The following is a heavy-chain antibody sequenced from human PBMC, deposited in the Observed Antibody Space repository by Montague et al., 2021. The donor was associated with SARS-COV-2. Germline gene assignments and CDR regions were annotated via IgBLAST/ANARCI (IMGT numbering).Heavy chain of an antibody. J-gene: IGHJ5*02. D-gene: IGHD3-10*01. CDR3: ARAVSVRRAVNWFDP. CDR1: GGSMSDHY. V-gene: IGHV4-59*11. Sequence: SETLSLTCTVSGGSMSDHYWAWIRQPPGKGLEWLANIYYSGGINSXASLKSRVSMSVDTSKNQFSLKLTSVTAADTALYYCARAVSVRRAVNWFDPWGQGTLVTVSS. CDR2: IYYSGGI.